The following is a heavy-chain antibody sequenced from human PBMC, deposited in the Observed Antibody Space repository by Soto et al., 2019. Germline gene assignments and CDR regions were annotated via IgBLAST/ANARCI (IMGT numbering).Heavy chain of an antibody. CDR2: ISSSGSTI. CDR1: GFTFSSYE. D-gene: IGHD3-9*01. Sequence: LRLSCAASGFTFSSYEMNWVRQAPGKGLEWVSYISSSGSTIYYADSVKGRFTISRDNAKNSLYLQMNSLRAEDTAVYYCARGPYYDILTGYGLAPESARFDYWGQGTLVTVSS. J-gene: IGHJ4*02. V-gene: IGHV3-48*03. CDR3: ARGPYYDILTGYGLAPESARFDY.